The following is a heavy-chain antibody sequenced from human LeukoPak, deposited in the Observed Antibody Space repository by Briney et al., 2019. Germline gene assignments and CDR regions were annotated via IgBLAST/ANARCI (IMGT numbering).Heavy chain of an antibody. CDR3: ARVDYSGSYPGY. D-gene: IGHD1-26*01. J-gene: IGHJ4*02. CDR1: GYTFSNYA. V-gene: IGHV3-30*02. CDR2: IRYDGSDS. Sequence: GGSLRLSCSAFGYTFSNYAMHWVRQAPGKGLDWVAFIRYDGSDSYYADSVKGRFAISRDNSKNTLYLQMNSLRAEDTAVYYCARVDYSGSYPGYWGQGTLVTASS.